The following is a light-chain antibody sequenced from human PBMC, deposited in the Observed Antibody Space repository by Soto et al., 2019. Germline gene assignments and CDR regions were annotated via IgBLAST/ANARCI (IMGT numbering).Light chain of an antibody. V-gene: IGLV3-21*02. J-gene: IGLJ3*02. Sequence: SYELTQPPSVSVATGQTATITCGGDNIGSYAVHRYQQKAGQAPVLVVFDTDERPSGIPERFSGSNSRNTATLSISRVEAGDEADYYCHVWDNTKYPKVVFGGGTKLTVL. CDR1: NIGSYA. CDR3: HVWDNTKYPKVV. CDR2: DTD.